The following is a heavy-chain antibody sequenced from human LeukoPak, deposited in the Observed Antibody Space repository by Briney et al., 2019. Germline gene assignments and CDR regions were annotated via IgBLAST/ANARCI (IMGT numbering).Heavy chain of an antibody. J-gene: IGHJ5*02. CDR2: IYYSGST. V-gene: IGHV4-39*01. Sequence: PSETLSLTCTVSGGSISSSGYYWGWIRQPPGKGLEWIASIYYSGSTYYNPSLKSRFTISVDTSKNQLSLKLSSLTAADTAVYYCARHEYSGSYYGLSWFDPWGQGTLVTVSS. D-gene: IGHD1-26*01. CDR1: GGSISSSGYY. CDR3: ARHEYSGSYYGLSWFDP.